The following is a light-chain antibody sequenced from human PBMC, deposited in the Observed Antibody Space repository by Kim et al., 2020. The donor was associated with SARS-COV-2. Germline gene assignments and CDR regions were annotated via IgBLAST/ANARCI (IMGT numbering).Light chain of an antibody. J-gene: IGKJ2*01. CDR1: QSVGYN. V-gene: IGKV3-15*01. CDR3: HQYNQWPPT. Sequence: SVSPGERVTLSCKSSQSVGYNLAWYQQRPAQAPRLLIYSATTRVTGIPVRFSGRGFGTEFTLTISSLQSEDFVVYYCHQYNQWPPTFVQGTKLEIK. CDR2: SAT.